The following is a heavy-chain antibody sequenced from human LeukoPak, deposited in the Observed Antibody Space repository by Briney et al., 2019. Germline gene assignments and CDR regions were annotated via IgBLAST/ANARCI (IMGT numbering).Heavy chain of an antibody. J-gene: IGHJ4*02. CDR3: TRDRGAYNLYDY. CDR1: GFTFSSYA. CDR2: IRSKAYGETA. Sequence: GGSLRLSCAASGFTFSSYAMSWIRQAPGKGLEWVGFIRSKAYGETADYAASVKGRFTISRDDSKAIAYLQMNSLKTEDTAVYHCTRDRGAYNLYDYWGQGTLVAVSS. V-gene: IGHV3-49*03. D-gene: IGHD1-1*01.